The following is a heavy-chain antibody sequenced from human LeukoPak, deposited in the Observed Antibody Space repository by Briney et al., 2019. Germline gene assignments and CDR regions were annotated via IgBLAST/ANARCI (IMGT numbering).Heavy chain of an antibody. Sequence: GGSLRLSCAASGFTFSSYAMHWVRQAPGKGLEWVAVISYDGSNKYYADSVKGRFTISRDNSKNTLYLQMNSLRAEDTAVYYCARGPGGRYSSSWRDYMDVWGKGTTVTVSS. CDR1: GFTFSSYA. V-gene: IGHV3-30-3*01. D-gene: IGHD6-13*01. CDR3: ARGPGGRYSSSWRDYMDV. CDR2: ISYDGSNK. J-gene: IGHJ6*03.